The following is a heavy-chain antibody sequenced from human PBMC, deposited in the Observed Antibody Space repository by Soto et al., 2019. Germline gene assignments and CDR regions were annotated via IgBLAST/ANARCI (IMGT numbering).Heavy chain of an antibody. CDR2: IKQDGGET. D-gene: IGHD2-2*03. Sequence: EMQLEESGGGLVQPGGPGSLPGEASGSTFPNHWMSWVAQAPGKGLEWLANIKQDGGETYYLESVKGRFSISRDNAKDSVYLQMSGLRAEDTAVYYCARHGFHRDALDLWGQGTLVTVSS. J-gene: IGHJ3*01. V-gene: IGHV3-7*03. CDR1: GSTFPNHW. CDR3: ARHGFHRDALDL.